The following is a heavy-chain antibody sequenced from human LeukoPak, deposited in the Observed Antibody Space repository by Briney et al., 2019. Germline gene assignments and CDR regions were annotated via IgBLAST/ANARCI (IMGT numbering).Heavy chain of an antibody. Sequence: SETLSLTCTVSGGSISRSSYYWGWIRQTPGMGLEWIGSVSYSGNTDYNPSLKSRVTISVDTSKNLFSLRLTSVTAADTAVYYCARDYRVSLSDTSPDDAFDVWGQGTVLTVSS. CDR3: ARDYRVSLSDTSPDDAFDV. CDR1: GGSISRSSYY. D-gene: IGHD3-16*02. CDR2: VSYSGNT. V-gene: IGHV4-39*07. J-gene: IGHJ3*01.